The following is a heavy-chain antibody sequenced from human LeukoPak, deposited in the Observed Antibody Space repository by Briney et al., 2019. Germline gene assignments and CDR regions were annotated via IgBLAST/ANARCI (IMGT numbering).Heavy chain of an antibody. J-gene: IGHJ6*02. CDR1: GFTFSSYG. V-gene: IGHV3-33*01. Sequence: GGSLRLSCAASGFTFSSYGMHWVRQAPGKGLEWVAVIWYDGSNKYYADPVKGRFTISRDNSKNTLYPQMNNLRAEDTAVYYCARGDGMDVRGQGTTVTVSS. CDR2: IWYDGSNK. CDR3: ARGDGMDV.